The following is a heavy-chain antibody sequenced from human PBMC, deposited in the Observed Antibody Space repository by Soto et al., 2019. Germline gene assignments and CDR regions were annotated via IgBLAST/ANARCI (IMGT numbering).Heavy chain of an antibody. CDR3: AKANGFILSRQGDWFDP. Sequence: ELQMVESGGGLVQPGRSLRLSCAASGFTFDDYAMHWVRQAPGKGLEWVSGIAWDSNKKHYADSVKGRFTISRDNAKNSLYLQMDSLIPEDTAFYYCAKANGFILSRQGDWFDPWGQGTLVTVSS. CDR1: GFTFDDYA. J-gene: IGHJ5*02. D-gene: IGHD3-9*01. CDR2: IAWDSNKK. V-gene: IGHV3-9*01.